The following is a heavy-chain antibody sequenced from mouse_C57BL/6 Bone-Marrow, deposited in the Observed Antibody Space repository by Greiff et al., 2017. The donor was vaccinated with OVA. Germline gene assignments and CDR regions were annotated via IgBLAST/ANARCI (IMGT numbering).Heavy chain of an antibody. CDR3: ARDRASYYSNYGFAY. V-gene: IGHV5-4*01. CDR2: ISDGGSYT. CDR1: GFTFSSYA. D-gene: IGHD2-5*01. J-gene: IGHJ3*01. Sequence: EVQLVESGGGLVKPGGSLKLSCAASGFTFSSYAMSWVRQTPEKRLEWVATISDGGSYTYYPDNVKGRFTISRDNAKNNLYLQMSHLKSEDTAMYYCARDRASYYSNYGFAYWGQGTLVTVSA.